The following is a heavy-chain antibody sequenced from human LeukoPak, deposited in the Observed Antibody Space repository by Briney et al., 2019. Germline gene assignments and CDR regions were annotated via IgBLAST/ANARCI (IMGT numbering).Heavy chain of an antibody. CDR3: ARLYWYYYDNGPGGSDAFDF. D-gene: IGHD3-22*01. Sequence: ASVKVSCKTSGYTFTNYAMNWVRQAPGQGLEWMGWINTNTGNPTYAQDFTGRFVFSLDTSVSTASLQISSLKAEDTAVYYCARLYWYYYDNGPGGSDAFDFWGQGTMVTVSS. CDR2: INTNTGNP. CDR1: GYTFTNYA. V-gene: IGHV7-4-1*02. J-gene: IGHJ3*01.